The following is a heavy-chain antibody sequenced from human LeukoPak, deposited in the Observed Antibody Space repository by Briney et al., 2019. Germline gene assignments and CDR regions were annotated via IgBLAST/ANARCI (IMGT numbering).Heavy chain of an antibody. CDR1: GFTVSSNY. Sequence: GGSLRLSCAASGFTVSSNYMSWVRQAPGKGLEWVSVIYSGGSTYYADSVKGRFTISRDNSKNTLYLQMNSLRAEDTAVYYCARDHQLHCSGGSCSLMDVWGKGTTVTISS. J-gene: IGHJ6*03. CDR2: IYSGGST. CDR3: ARDHQLHCSGGSCSLMDV. V-gene: IGHV3-53*01. D-gene: IGHD2-15*01.